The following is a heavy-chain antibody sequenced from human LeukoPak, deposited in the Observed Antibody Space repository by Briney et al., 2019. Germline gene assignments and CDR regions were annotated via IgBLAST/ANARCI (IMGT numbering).Heavy chain of an antibody. Sequence: GGSLRLSCAASGFTFSSYSMNWVRQAPGKGLEWVSYISSSSSTIYYADSVKGRFTISRDNAKNSLYLQMNSLRAEDTAVYYCARGRARMVRGAIGDYWGQGTLVTVSS. V-gene: IGHV3-48*01. J-gene: IGHJ4*02. CDR1: GFTFSSYS. CDR2: ISSSSSTI. CDR3: ARGRARMVRGAIGDY. D-gene: IGHD3-10*01.